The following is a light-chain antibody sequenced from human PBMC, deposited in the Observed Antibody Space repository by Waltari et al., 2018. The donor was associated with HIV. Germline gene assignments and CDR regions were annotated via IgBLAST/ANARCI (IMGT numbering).Light chain of an antibody. CDR2: EVT. J-gene: IGLJ1*01. CDR1: NNDIGGYKY. V-gene: IGLV2-14*03. CDR3: SSYSATATLV. Sequence: QSALTQPASVSGSPGQSITISCIGTNNDIGGYKYLSWYQQHPGKAPRLIIYEVTNRPSGISSRFSGSKSANTASLTISGLQAEDEANYFCSSYSATATLVFGPGTEVTVL.